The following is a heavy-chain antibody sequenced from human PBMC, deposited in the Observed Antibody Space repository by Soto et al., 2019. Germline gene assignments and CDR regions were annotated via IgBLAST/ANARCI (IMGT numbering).Heavy chain of an antibody. Sequence: XESLKVSWKCSGYSFTSYWIGLVLQMPGKGLEWMGIIYPGDSDTRYSPSFQGQVTISADKSISTAYLQWSSLKASDTAMYYCASRGIAVAGTFYGMDVWGQGTTVTVSS. CDR2: IYPGDSDT. D-gene: IGHD6-19*01. CDR1: GYSFTSYW. V-gene: IGHV5-51*01. J-gene: IGHJ6*02. CDR3: ASRGIAVAGTFYGMDV.